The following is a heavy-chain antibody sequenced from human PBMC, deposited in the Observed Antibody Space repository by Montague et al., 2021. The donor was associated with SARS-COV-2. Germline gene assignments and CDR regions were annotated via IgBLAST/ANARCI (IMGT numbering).Heavy chain of an antibody. D-gene: IGHD3-9*01. J-gene: IGHJ6*02. CDR1: GGSVDSGSYY. Sequence: SETLSPTCTVSGGSVDSGSYYWSWIRQPPGKGLEWIGYIYYSGSTNYXXXLKSRVTISVDTSKNQFSLKLSSVTAADTAVYYCARDRGQTYYDILTGRALSVDFANGMDVWGQGTTVTVSS. V-gene: IGHV4-61*01. CDR2: IYYSGST. CDR3: ARDRGQTYYDILTGRALSVDFANGMDV.